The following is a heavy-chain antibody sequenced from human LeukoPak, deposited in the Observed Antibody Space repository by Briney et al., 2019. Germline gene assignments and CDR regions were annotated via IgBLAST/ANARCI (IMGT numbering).Heavy chain of an antibody. J-gene: IGHJ3*02. Sequence: PSETLSLTCAVSGGSISSSNWWSWVREPPGKGLEWIGEIYHSGSTNFNPSLKSRVTISVDKSKNQFSLKLSSVTAADTAVYYCARATSGYCSGGSCYYLGDAFDIWGQGTMVTVS. CDR1: GGSISSSNW. CDR2: IYHSGST. D-gene: IGHD2-15*01. CDR3: ARATSGYCSGGSCYYLGDAFDI. V-gene: IGHV4-4*02.